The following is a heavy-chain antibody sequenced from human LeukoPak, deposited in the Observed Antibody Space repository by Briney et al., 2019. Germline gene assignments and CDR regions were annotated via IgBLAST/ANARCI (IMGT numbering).Heavy chain of an antibody. V-gene: IGHV1-69*13. J-gene: IGHJ4*02. CDR3: ARVDIVVVPAAGDFDY. Sequence: ASVKVSCKASGGTFSSYAISWVRQAPGQGLEWMGGIIPIFGTANYAQKFQGRVTITADESTSTAYMELSGLRSEDTAVYYCARVDIVVVPAAGDFDYWGQGTLVTVSS. CDR1: GGTFSSYA. D-gene: IGHD2-2*01. CDR2: IIPIFGTA.